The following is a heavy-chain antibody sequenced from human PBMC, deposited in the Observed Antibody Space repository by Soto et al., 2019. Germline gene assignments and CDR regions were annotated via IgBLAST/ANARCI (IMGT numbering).Heavy chain of an antibody. V-gene: IGHV4-59*12. J-gene: IGHJ4*02. Sequence: SETLSLTCSVSGGSISTYYWSWIRQPPGKGLEWIGYIHYSGSTNYNPSLKSRVTISVDTSKNQFSLKLSSVTAADTAVYYCARGSPGKFDYWGQGTLVTVSS. CDR3: ARGSPGKFDY. CDR2: IHYSGST. CDR1: GGSISTYY.